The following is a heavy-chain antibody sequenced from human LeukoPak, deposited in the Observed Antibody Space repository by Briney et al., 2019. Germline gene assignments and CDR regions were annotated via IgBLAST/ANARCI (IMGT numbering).Heavy chain of an antibody. CDR1: GFTFSSYS. CDR2: ISSSSSYI. Sequence: GGSLRLSCAASGFTFSSYSMNWVRQAPGKGLEWVSSISSSSSYIYYADSVKGRFTISRDNAKNSLYLQMNSLRAEDTAVYYCAREIVGRFLSRGDLHDWGQGTLVTVSS. V-gene: IGHV3-21*01. CDR3: AREIVGRFLSRGDLHD. J-gene: IGHJ4*02. D-gene: IGHD3-3*01.